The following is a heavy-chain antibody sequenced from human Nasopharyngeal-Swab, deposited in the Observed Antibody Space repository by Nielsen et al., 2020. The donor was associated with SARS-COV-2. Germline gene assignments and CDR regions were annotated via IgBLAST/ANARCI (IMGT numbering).Heavy chain of an antibody. V-gene: IGHV3-66*01. J-gene: IGHJ4*02. CDR2: IYAGGST. D-gene: IGHD3-22*01. Sequence: GESLKISCAASGFSVSTKYMSWVRQALGKGLEWVSSIYAGGSTYYTDSVKGRFTISRDNSKNTLYLQMNSLRAEDTAVYYCARGDDSSGYPYSHDYWGQGTLVTVSS. CDR1: GFSVSTKY. CDR3: ARGDDSSGYPYSHDY.